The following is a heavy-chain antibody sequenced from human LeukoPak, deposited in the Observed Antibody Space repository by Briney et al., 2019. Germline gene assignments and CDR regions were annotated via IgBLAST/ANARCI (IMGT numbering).Heavy chain of an antibody. Sequence: LRLSCAVYGGSFSGYYWTWIRQPPRKGLEWIGYIYYSGSTYYNPSLKSRVTISVDTSKNQFSLKLRSVTAADTAVYYCARGGVVSRAFDIWGQGTMVTVSS. V-gene: IGHV4-30-4*08. CDR2: IYYSGST. CDR3: ARGGVVSRAFDI. D-gene: IGHD3-3*01. J-gene: IGHJ3*02. CDR1: GGSFSGYY.